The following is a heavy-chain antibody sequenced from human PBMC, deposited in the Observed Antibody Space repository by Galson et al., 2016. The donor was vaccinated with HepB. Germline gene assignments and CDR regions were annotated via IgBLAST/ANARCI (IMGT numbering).Heavy chain of an antibody. D-gene: IGHD4-23*01. Sequence: SLRLSCAASGFTFSDYYMSWIRQAPGKGLEWVSYISSSSTTILYADSVKGRFTVSRDNAKNSLYLQMNNMRAEDTAVYYCATSKTEKTPYYYGMDVWGHGTTVIVSS. CDR3: ATSKTEKTPYYYGMDV. CDR1: GFTFSDYY. V-gene: IGHV3-11*04. CDR2: ISSSSTTI. J-gene: IGHJ6*02.